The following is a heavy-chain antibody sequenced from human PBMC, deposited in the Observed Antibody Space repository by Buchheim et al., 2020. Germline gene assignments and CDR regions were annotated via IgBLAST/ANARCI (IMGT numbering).Heavy chain of an antibody. Sequence: QVHLVESGGGVVQPGGSLRLSCGASGFTFRNYGMHWVRQAPGKGLEWVAVISEDGREKYYTDSVKGRFTISRDNSKSTVGLQINSLRREDAAVYYCVKSRSGYYPRNFYFYMHVWGKGTT. CDR3: VKSRSGYYPRNFYFYMHV. J-gene: IGHJ6*03. CDR2: ISEDGREK. CDR1: GFTFRNYG. D-gene: IGHD3-3*01. V-gene: IGHV3-30*18.